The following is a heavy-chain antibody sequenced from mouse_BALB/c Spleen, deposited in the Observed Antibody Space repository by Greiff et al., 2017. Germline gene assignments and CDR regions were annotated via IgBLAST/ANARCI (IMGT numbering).Heavy chain of an antibody. CDR1: GFTFSSYG. Sequence: EVKLMESGGDLVKPGGSLKLSCAASGFTFSSYGMSWVRQTPDKRLEWVATISSGGSYTYYPDSVKGRFTISRDNAKNTLYLQMSSLKSEDTAMYYCARHDNFPYYFDYWGQGTTLTVSS. CDR2: ISSGGSYT. V-gene: IGHV5-6*01. J-gene: IGHJ2*01. CDR3: ARHDNFPYYFDY.